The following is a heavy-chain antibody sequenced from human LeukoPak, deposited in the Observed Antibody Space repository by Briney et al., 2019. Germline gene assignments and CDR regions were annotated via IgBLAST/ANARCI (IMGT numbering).Heavy chain of an antibody. V-gene: IGHV4-39*01. CDR1: GGSISSSSYY. J-gene: IGHJ6*02. CDR3: ARRPDGSGYYYVYYYGMDV. D-gene: IGHD3-22*01. CDR2: IYYSGST. Sequence: SETLSPTCTVSGGSISSSSYYWGWIRQPPGKGLEWIGRIYYSGSTYYNPSLKSRVTISVDTSKNQFSLKLSSVTAADTAVYYCARRPDGSGYYYVYYYGMDVWGQGTTVTVSS.